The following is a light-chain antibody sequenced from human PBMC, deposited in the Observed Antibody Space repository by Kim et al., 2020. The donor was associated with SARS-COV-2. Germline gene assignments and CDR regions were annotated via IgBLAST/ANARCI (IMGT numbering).Light chain of an antibody. V-gene: IGKV3-15*01. CDR2: GAY. CDR3: QQYKNWPPLT. CDR1: QGISSN. J-gene: IGKJ4*01. Sequence: SAGERAALTGRASQGISSNLAWYQQKPGQAPRPLVYGAYARATGIPARFSGSGSGTEFTLTISSLQSEDLAVYYCQQYKNWPPLTFGGGTKVEIK.